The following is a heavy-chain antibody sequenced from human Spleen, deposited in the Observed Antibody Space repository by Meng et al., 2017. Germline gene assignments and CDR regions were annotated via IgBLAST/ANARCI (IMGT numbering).Heavy chain of an antibody. D-gene: IGHD6-13*01. J-gene: IGHJ6*02. CDR1: GASITSYY. CDR3: ARGDPGYSSSWYRGGAYYYYGMDV. Sequence: SETLSLTCSVSGASITSYYWSWIRQPPGKGLEWIGEINHSGSTNYNPSLKSRVTISVDTSKNQFSLKLSSVTAADTAVYYCARGDPGYSSSWYRGGAYYYYGMDVWGQGTTVTVSS. CDR2: INHSGST. V-gene: IGHV4-34*01.